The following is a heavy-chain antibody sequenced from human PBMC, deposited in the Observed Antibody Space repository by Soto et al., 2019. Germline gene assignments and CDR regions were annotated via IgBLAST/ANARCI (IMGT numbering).Heavy chain of an antibody. CDR2: ISYDGDSI. D-gene: IGHD6-19*01. CDR3: AAAEQWLADPFDY. V-gene: IGHV3-30-3*01. CDR1: GFTFRIYT. Sequence: GGSLRLSCAASGFTFRIYTMHWVRQAPGKGLEWVSVISYDGDSIFYTDSVKGRFTISRDNSKNTLYLQMNSLRAEDTAVYYCAAAEQWLADPFDYWGQGTLVTVSS. J-gene: IGHJ4*02.